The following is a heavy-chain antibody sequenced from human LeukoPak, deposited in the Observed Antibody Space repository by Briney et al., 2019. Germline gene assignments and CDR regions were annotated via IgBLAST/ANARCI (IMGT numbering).Heavy chain of an antibody. CDR3: ARVARYDGSGYYPY. CDR1: GGSISSGGYY. CDR2: IYYSGST. J-gene: IGHJ4*02. V-gene: IGHV4-31*03. Sequence: SETLSLTCTVSGGSISSGGYYWSWIRQHPGKGLEWIGYIYYSGSTYYNPSLKSRVTISVDTSKNQFSLKLSSVTAADTAVYYCARVARYDGSGYYPYWGQGTLVTVSS. D-gene: IGHD3-22*01.